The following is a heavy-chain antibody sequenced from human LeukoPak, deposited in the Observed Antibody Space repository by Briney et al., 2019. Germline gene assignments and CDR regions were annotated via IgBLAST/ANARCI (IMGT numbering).Heavy chain of an antibody. V-gene: IGHV1-69*04. CDR1: EGTFSSYA. Sequence: VASVKVSGKASEGTFSSYAISWVRQAPGQGLEWMGRIIPILGIANYAQKFQGRVTITADKSTSTAYMELSSLRSEDTAVYYCARVRDGHAFDIWGQGTMVTVSS. CDR3: ARVRDGHAFDI. J-gene: IGHJ3*02. CDR2: IIPILGIA. D-gene: IGHD5-24*01.